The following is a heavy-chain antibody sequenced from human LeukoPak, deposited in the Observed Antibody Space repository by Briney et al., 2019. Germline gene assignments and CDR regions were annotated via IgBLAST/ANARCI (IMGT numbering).Heavy chain of an antibody. CDR1: GGSFSGYY. Sequence: SETLSLTCGVYGGSFSGYYWTWIRQPPGKGLEWIGYIYYSGSTNYSPSLKSRVTVSEDTSKNQLSLKVTSVTAADTAVYYCARGRYGDYGFDYWGQGTLVTVSS. CDR2: IYYSGST. J-gene: IGHJ4*02. CDR3: ARGRYGDYGFDY. V-gene: IGHV4-59*01. D-gene: IGHD4-17*01.